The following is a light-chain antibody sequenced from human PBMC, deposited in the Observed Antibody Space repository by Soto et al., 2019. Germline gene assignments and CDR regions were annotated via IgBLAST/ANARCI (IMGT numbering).Light chain of an antibody. CDR2: AAS. V-gene: IGKV1-12*02. CDR1: QNIGNW. CDR3: QQANMFPFT. J-gene: IGKJ4*02. Sequence: DVQVTQSPSSVSAPVGDRVTITCRASQNIGNWLAWYQQKPGKVPQLLIYAASSLQSRVPSRFSGSRSGPLFTLTINSLQPEDSATYYCQQANMFPFTFGGWTKVEI.